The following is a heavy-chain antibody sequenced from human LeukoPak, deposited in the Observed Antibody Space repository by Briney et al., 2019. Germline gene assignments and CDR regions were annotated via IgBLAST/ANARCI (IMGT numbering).Heavy chain of an antibody. CDR2: INAGNGNT. V-gene: IGHV1-3*03. CDR1: GYTFTSYA. CDR3: ARATPTLRNAFDI. Sequence: ASVKVSCKASGYTFTSYAMHWVRQAPGQRLEWMGWINAGNGNTKYSQGFQGRVTITRDTSASTAYMELSSLRSEDMAVYYCARATPTLRNAFDIWGQGTMVTVSS. J-gene: IGHJ3*02. D-gene: IGHD4-17*01.